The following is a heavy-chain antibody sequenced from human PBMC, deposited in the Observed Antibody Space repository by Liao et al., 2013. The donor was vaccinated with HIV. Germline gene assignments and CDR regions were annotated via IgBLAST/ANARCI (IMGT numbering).Heavy chain of an antibody. Sequence: QVLLQESGPGLVKPSETLSLTCTVSGGSLSSNYWNWIRQPPGKGLEWIGYIFYSGNTKYNPSLKSRVTMSVDTSKSQFSLKLSSVTAADTAVYYCARARVNWGWEPPGGAFDIWGQGTMVTVSS. V-gene: IGHV4-59*01. D-gene: IGHD7-27*01. J-gene: IGHJ3*02. CDR1: GGSLSSNY. CDR3: ARARVNWGWEPPGGAFDI. CDR2: IFYSGNT.